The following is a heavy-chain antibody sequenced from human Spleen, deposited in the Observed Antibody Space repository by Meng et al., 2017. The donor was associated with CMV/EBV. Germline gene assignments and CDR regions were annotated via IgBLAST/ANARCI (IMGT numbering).Heavy chain of an antibody. J-gene: IGHJ4*02. V-gene: IGHV3-43D*03. CDR3: ARRQEGPAAPFDF. D-gene: IGHD2-2*01. CDR1: GFTFEDYA. CDR2: ITWEGGST. Sequence: GESLKISCVASGFTFEDYAMHWVRQPPGKGLEWVSLITWEGGSTYYADSVKGRFTVSRDNAKNSLYLQMNSLRAEDTAVYYCARRQEGPAAPFDFWGQGTLVTVSS.